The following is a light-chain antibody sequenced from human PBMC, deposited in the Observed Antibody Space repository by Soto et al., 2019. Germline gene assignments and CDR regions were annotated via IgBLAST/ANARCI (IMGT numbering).Light chain of an antibody. CDR2: DAS. CDR1: QSIGLA. V-gene: IGKV3-11*01. Sequence: EIVLTQSPATLSLSPGERATXXCRASQSIGLAIAWYQHKPGQAPRLLIFDASQRATGIPDRFSGSGSGTDFSLTIRRLEPDDFAVYYCQKYGNFWTFGQGTKV. J-gene: IGKJ1*01. CDR3: QKYGNFWT.